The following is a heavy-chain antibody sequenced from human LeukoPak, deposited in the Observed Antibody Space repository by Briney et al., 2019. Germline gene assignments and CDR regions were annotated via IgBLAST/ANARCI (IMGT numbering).Heavy chain of an antibody. Sequence: SETLSLTCTVSGGSISSANYYWSWIRQPPGKGLEWIGYIYDSGSTYYNPSLKSRITISVDTSENRFSLKLSSVTATDTAVYYCARDCSGGSCYGAFDIWGQGTMVTVSS. D-gene: IGHD2-15*01. CDR3: ARDCSGGSCYGAFDI. V-gene: IGHV4-30-4*01. J-gene: IGHJ3*02. CDR1: GGSISSANYY. CDR2: IYDSGST.